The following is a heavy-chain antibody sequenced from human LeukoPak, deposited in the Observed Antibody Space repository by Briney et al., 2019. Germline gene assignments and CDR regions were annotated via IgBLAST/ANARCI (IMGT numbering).Heavy chain of an antibody. CDR1: GGSINSY. CDR3: ARDSGTTGEVKFDP. CDR2: ISGSGTI. Sequence: KSSETLSLTCTVSGGSINSYWSWIRQPAGKGLEWIGRISGSGTITYNPALQSRLSISIDTSKNQFSLKLMSVTAADTAVYCCARDSGTTGEVKFDPWGQGTLVTVSS. J-gene: IGHJ5*02. V-gene: IGHV4-4*07. D-gene: IGHD3-10*01.